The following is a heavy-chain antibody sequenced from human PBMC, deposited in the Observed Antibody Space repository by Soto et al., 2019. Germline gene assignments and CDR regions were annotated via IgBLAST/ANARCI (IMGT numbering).Heavy chain of an antibody. CDR1: GFPFGNYA. Sequence: GGSLRLSCAASGFPFGNYAMSWVRQAPGKGLEWISGISGGGHGTNYADSVKGRFTISRDNSRNTLYLQMNGLRVEDTAVYYCAKDPRLQLGFWGQGTLVTVSS. D-gene: IGHD1-1*01. J-gene: IGHJ4*02. CDR2: ISGGGHGT. V-gene: IGHV3-23*01. CDR3: AKDPRLQLGF.